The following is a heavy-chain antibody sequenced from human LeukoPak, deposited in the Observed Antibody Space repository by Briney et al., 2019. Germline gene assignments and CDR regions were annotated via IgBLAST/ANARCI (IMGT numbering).Heavy chain of an antibody. CDR1: GFTFGNYG. CDR2: ISSDGSNS. Sequence: GGSLRLSCAVSGFTFGNYGMHWVRQAPGKGLEWVAMISSDGSNSYYGDSVKGRFTISRDNAKNSLYLQMNSLRAEDTALYYCAKDRSYYYDSSGYLDYWGQGTLVTVSS. CDR3: AKDRSYYYDSSGYLDY. V-gene: IGHV3-30*18. J-gene: IGHJ4*02. D-gene: IGHD3-22*01.